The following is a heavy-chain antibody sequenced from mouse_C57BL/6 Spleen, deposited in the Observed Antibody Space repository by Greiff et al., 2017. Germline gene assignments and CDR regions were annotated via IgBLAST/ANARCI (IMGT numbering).Heavy chain of an antibody. V-gene: IGHV1-80*01. D-gene: IGHD1-1*01. CDR3: ARSPSNYYGSSFDY. CDR2: IYPGDGDT. J-gene: IGHJ2*01. CDR1: GYAFSSYW. Sequence: QVQLQQSGAELVKPGASVKISCKASGYAFSSYWMNWVKQRPGKGLEWIGQIYPGDGDTNYNGKFKGKATLTADKSSSTAYMQLSSLTSEDSAVYFCARSPSNYYGSSFDYWGQGTTLTVSS.